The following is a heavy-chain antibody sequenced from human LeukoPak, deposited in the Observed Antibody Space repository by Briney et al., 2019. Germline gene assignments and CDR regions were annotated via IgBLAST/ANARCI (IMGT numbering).Heavy chain of an antibody. CDR2: MNPNSGNT. D-gene: IGHD3-9*01. CDR1: GYTFTSYY. J-gene: IGHJ5*02. Sequence: ASVKVSCKASGYTFTSYYMHWVRQAPGQGLEWMGWMNPNSGNTGYAQKFQGRVTITRNTSISTAYVELSSLRSEDTAVYYCARKAYYDILTGFVPWFDPWGQGTLVTVSS. V-gene: IGHV1-8*03. CDR3: ARKAYYDILTGFVPWFDP.